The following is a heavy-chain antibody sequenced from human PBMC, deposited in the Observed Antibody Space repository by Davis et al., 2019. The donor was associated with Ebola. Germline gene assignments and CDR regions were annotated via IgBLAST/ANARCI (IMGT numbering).Heavy chain of an antibody. D-gene: IGHD6-13*01. J-gene: IGHJ6*04. V-gene: IGHV1-8*01. CDR2: MNLNSGNT. Sequence: SVPVPCKASGYTFTSYDTNRVRHLTGQGLEWMGWMNLNSGNTGYAQKFQGRVTMTRNTSISTAYMELSSLRSEDTAVYYWARGGMIAAAVLYYYDGMDVWGKGTTVTVSS. CDR1: GYTFTSYD. CDR3: ARGGMIAAAVLYYYDGMDV.